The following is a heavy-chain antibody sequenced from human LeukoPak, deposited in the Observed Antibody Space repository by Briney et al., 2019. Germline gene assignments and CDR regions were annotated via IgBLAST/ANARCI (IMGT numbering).Heavy chain of an antibody. CDR2: IYYSGST. CDR3: ASSYTSDWSYYFHY. Sequence: SETLSLTCSVSGGSISSYYWSWIRQPPGKGLEWIGYIYYSGSTNYNPSLKSRVTISLDTSKSQFSLKLTSVTAADTAVYYCASSYTSDWSYYFHYWGQGALVTVSS. D-gene: IGHD6-19*01. V-gene: IGHV4-59*01. CDR1: GGSISSYY. J-gene: IGHJ4*02.